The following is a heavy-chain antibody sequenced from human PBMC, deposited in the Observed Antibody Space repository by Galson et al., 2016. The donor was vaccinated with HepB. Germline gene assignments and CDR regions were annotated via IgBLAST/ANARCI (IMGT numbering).Heavy chain of an antibody. D-gene: IGHD2-2*01. V-gene: IGHV3-23*01. CDR3: VQGSTAPAV. Sequence: SLRLSCAASGFTFRNYGMTWVRQAPGKGLEVVSSISRSGDSTDYADSVNGRFTISRDNSKNTLSLQMNSLTADDTAIYYCVQGSTAPAVWGKWTTVTVSS. J-gene: IGHJ6*04. CDR2: ISRSGDST. CDR1: GFTFRNYG.